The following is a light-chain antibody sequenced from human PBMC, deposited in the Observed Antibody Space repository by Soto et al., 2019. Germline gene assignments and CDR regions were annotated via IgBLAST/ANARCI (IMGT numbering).Light chain of an antibody. J-gene: IGLJ2*01. CDR3: SSYTTRSTYVV. CDR2: GTS. Sequence: QSVLTQPPSVSGAPGQRVTIACTGNNSNIGTGFDVHWYRHFPGAAPKLLLSGTSHRPSGVPDRFSGSKSGTSASLAITGLQADDEADYYCSSYTTRSTYVVLGGGTQLTVL. V-gene: IGLV1-40*01. CDR1: NSNIGTGFD.